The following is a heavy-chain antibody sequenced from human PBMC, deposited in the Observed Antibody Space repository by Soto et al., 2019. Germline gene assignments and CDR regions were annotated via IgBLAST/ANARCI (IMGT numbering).Heavy chain of an antibody. Sequence: QVHLVQSGAEVKKPGASVKVSCKASGYIFINYYIHWVRQAPGHGLEWMAIINPTGGRTNYAQKFQGRVALTMDTATSTVYMELRSLRSDDTAMYYCARNLAAGDLWGQGTLVTVSS. CDR3: ARNLAAGDL. J-gene: IGHJ4*02. D-gene: IGHD2-21*01. V-gene: IGHV1-46*01. CDR2: INPTGGRT. CDR1: GYIFINYY.